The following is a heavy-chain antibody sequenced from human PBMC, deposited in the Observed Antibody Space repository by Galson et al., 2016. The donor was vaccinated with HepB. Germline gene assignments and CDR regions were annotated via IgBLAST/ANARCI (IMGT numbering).Heavy chain of an antibody. CDR3: ARLYYFDNSGKFDP. V-gene: IGHV4-4*02. CDR1: GASITGTNW. D-gene: IGHD3-22*01. J-gene: IGHJ5*02. Sequence: TLSLTCSVSGASITGTNWWSWVRQTPGKGLEWIGESYHSGTINYNPSLKIRVTISIDKPKNQFQLRLTSVTAEDTAVYYCARLYYFDNSGKFDPWGPGTLVTVSS. CDR2: SYHSGTI.